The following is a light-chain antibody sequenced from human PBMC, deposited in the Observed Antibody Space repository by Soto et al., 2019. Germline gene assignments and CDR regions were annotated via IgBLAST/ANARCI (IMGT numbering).Light chain of an antibody. CDR1: SSDVGGFNY. CDR2: EVN. V-gene: IGLV2-14*01. J-gene: IGLJ2*01. Sequence: QSALTQPASVSGSPGQSITISCTGTSSDVGGFNYVSWYQQHPGKAPKLMIYEVNNRPSGVSNRFSASKSAYTASLAISGLQAEDEADYHCCSYAGRSTVVCGGGTKLTVL. CDR3: CSYAGRSTVV.